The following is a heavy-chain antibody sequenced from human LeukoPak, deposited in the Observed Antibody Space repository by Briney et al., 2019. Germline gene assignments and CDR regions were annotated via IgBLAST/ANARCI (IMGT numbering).Heavy chain of an antibody. J-gene: IGHJ4*02. CDR3: ARHVYYMYYFDY. CDR1: GGSISSSSYY. V-gene: IGHV4-39*01. CDR2: IYYSGST. Sequence: SETLSLTCTVSGGSISSSSYYWGWIRQPPGKGLEWIGSIYYSGSTYYNPSLKSRVTISVDTSKNQFSLKLSSVTAAGTAVYYCARHVYYMYYFDYWGQGTLVTVSS. D-gene: IGHD2-8*01.